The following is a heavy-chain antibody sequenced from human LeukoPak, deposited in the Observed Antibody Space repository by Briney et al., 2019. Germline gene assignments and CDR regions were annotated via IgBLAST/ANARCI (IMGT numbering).Heavy chain of an antibody. J-gene: IGHJ4*02. Sequence: ASVKVSCKASGYTFTSYGISWVRQAPGQGLEWMGWISAYNGNTNYAQKLQGRVTMTTDTSTSTAYMELRSLRSDDTAVYYCAREYDYVWGSYRQSYFDYWGQGTLVTVSS. D-gene: IGHD3-16*02. CDR1: GYTFTSYG. CDR3: AREYDYVWGSYRQSYFDY. CDR2: ISAYNGNT. V-gene: IGHV1-18*01.